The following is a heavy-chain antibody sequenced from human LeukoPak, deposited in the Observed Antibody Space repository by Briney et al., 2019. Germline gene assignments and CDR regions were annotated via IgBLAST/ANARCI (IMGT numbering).Heavy chain of an antibody. V-gene: IGHV4-59*01. J-gene: IGHJ4*02. CDR3: ARGRSTGYPYYFEY. CDR2: IQNSVTSY. D-gene: IGHD5-12*01. Sequence: PSETLSLTCSVSGGSISSYYWSWVRQPPGKGLEWIGYIQNSVTSYTDNPSLQSRVTISVDTSKNQFSLKVTSVTAADTAVYYCARGRSTGYPYYFEYWGQGTLVTVSS. CDR1: GGSISSYY.